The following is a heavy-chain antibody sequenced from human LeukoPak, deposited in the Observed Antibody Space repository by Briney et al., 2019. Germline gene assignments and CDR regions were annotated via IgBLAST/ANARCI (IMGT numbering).Heavy chain of an antibody. CDR1: GGSISGSYY. CDR3: ARRQYYYDSSGYWRNWFDP. D-gene: IGHD3-22*01. CDR2: IYSGGRI. Sequence: SETLSLTCSVSGGSISGSYYWGWIRQPPGKGLEWIGSIYSGGRIYYNPSLKSRVTISVDTYRNQFSLKLSSVTAADTAVYYCARRQYYYDSSGYWRNWFDPWGQGTLVTVSS. V-gene: IGHV4-39*07. J-gene: IGHJ5*02.